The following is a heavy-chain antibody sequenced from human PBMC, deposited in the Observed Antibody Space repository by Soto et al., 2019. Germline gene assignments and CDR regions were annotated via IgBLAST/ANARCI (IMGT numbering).Heavy chain of an antibody. Sequence: QVQLVQSGAEVKKPGSSVKVSCKGSGGTFNRYTITWVRQAPGQGLEWMGMIIPMFGIASDAQNFQGSVTITADNSTSPAYMSLTSLRSEDPAVYYCARDLGRSVVVPAAISAMAVWGQGTTGTFSS. CDR3: ARDLGRSVVVPAAISAMAV. CDR1: GGTFNRYT. V-gene: IGHV1-69*08. CDR2: IIPMFGIA. D-gene: IGHD2-2*01. J-gene: IGHJ6*02.